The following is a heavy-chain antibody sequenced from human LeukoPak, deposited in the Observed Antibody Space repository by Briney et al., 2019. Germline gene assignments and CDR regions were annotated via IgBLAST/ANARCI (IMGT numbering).Heavy chain of an antibody. CDR3: ARAPVVRGVFGWFDF. J-gene: IGHJ5*01. CDR1: GGSISTYY. D-gene: IGHD3-10*01. V-gene: IGHV4-59*01. CDR2: RHDSGSS. Sequence: SETLSLTCSVSGGSISTYYWNWFRQPPGKGLEWIGHRHDSGSSNYNPSLKSRVAISIDTSKNQFSLKLNSVTAADTADYYCARAPVVRGVFGWFDFWGQGVLVTVSS.